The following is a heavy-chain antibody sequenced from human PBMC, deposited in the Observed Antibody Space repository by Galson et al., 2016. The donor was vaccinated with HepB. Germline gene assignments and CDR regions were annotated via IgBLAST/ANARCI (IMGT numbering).Heavy chain of an antibody. CDR1: GFTFSNYA. Sequence: SLRLSCAVSGFTFSNYAMSWVRQAPGKGLELVSSIGRSGGGPYYADCVKGRFTISRDNFRDTLYLHTNSLRAEDTAVYYCAKMPDAVVEPATFDYLGQGTLVTVSS. J-gene: IGHJ4*02. CDR2: IGRSGGGP. D-gene: IGHD2-2*01. V-gene: IGHV3-23*01. CDR3: AKMPDAVVEPATFDY.